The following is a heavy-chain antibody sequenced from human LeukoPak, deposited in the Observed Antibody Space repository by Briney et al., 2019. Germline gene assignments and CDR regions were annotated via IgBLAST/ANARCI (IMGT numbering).Heavy chain of an antibody. CDR1: GGSISSFY. J-gene: IGHJ6*03. V-gene: IGHV4-4*09. CDR3: ARRNHYFYYMDV. CDR2: IFPSGSA. Sequence: SETLSLTCTVSGGSISSFYWSWIRQSPVKGLEWIGYIFPSGSAFYNPSLESRVTISQDTSENQFSLRLSSVTAADTAVYYCARRNHYFYYMDVWGKGATVTVSS. D-gene: IGHD1-14*01.